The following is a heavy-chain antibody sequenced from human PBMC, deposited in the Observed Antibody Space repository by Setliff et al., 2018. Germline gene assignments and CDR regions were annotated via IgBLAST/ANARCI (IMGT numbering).Heavy chain of an antibody. CDR2: IYYSGST. V-gene: IGHV4-39*07. J-gene: IGHJ4*03. CDR1: GGSISSSSYY. D-gene: IGHD3-3*01. Sequence: SETLSLTCTVSGGSISSSSYYWGWIRQPPGKGLEWIGSIYYSGSTYYNPSLKSRVTISVDTSKNQFSLKLSSVTAADTAVYYCARDKRQYNFWSGYYGSWGNYFDYWGQGTMVTVSS. CDR3: ARDKRQYNFWSGYYGSWGNYFDY.